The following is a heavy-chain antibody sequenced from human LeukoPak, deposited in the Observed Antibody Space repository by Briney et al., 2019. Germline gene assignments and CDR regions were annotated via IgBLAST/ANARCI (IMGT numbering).Heavy chain of an antibody. Sequence: ASVTVSCKASGYTFTGYYMHWVRQAPGQGLEWMGWINPNSGGTNYAQKFQGRVTMTRDTSISTAYMELSRLRSDDTAVYYCAHIGGEQWDWFDPWGQGTLVTVSS. CDR2: INPNSGGT. V-gene: IGHV1-2*02. CDR3: AHIGGEQWDWFDP. J-gene: IGHJ5*02. CDR1: GYTFTGYY. D-gene: IGHD1-26*01.